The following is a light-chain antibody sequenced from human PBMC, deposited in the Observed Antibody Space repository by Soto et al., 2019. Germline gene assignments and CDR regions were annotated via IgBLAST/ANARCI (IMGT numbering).Light chain of an antibody. CDR2: DAS. V-gene: IGKV3-11*01. J-gene: IGKJ4*01. CDR3: QQRSNWPPLT. Sequence: EIVLTQSPATLSLSPGERATFSCRASQSVSSDLVWYQQKPGQAPRLLIYDASNRATGIPARFSGSGSGTDFTITISSLEPEDFAVYYCQQRSNWPPLTFGGGTKVEIK. CDR1: QSVSSD.